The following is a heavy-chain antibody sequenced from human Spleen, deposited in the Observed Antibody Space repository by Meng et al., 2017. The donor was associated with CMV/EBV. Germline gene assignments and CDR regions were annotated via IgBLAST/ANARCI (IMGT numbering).Heavy chain of an antibody. CDR3: TIGNNNAYYH. V-gene: IGHV3-21*05. Sequence: GESLKISCAASGFTFRSYSMNWIRQAPGKGPEWVSFIDRSSSYMYYADSVKGRFTISRDNAKNALYLQMNSLRVEDTAVYYCTIGNNNAYYHWGQGTLVTVSS. J-gene: IGHJ4*02. CDR1: GFTFRSYS. D-gene: IGHD3-16*01. CDR2: IDRSSSYM.